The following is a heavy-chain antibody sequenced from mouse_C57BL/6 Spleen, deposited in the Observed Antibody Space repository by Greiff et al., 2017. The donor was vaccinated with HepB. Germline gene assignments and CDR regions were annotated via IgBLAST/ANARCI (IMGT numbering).Heavy chain of an antibody. CDR3: ARGEDSPWYFDV. CDR2: IYPRSGNT. CDR1: GYTFTSYG. J-gene: IGHJ1*03. V-gene: IGHV1-81*01. Sequence: QVQLQQSGAELARPGASVKLSCKASGYTFTSYGISWVKQRTGQGLEWIGEIYPRSGNTYYNEKFKGKATLTADKSSSTAYMELRSLTSEDSAVYFCARGEDSPWYFDVWGTGTTVTVSS.